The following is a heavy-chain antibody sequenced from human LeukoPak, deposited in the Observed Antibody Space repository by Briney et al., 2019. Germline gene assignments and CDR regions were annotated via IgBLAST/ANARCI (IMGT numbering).Heavy chain of an antibody. CDR1: GDYITSNH. D-gene: IGHD3-10*01. J-gene: IGHJ4*02. CDR3: ARHQEGTGAFDF. V-gene: IGHV4-59*08. Sequence: KPSETLSLTCTVSGDYITSNHWSWFRQPPGKGLEWIGYIHYSGRTNYIPSLKSRVTISVDTSKNQFSLKLSSVTAEDTAVYYCARHQEGTGAFDFWGQGTLVTVSS. CDR2: IHYSGRT.